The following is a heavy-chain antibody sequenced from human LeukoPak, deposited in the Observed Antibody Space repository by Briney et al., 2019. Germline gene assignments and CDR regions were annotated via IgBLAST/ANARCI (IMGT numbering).Heavy chain of an antibody. CDR2: ISYDGSNK. J-gene: IGHJ4*02. Sequence: GRSLRLSCAASGFTFSSYGMHWVRQAPGKGLEWVAVISYDGSNKYYADSVKGRFTISRDNSKNTLYLQMNSLRAEDTAVYYCARDRSSGWQYYFDYWGQGTLVTVSS. V-gene: IGHV3-30*03. CDR1: GFTFSSYG. CDR3: ARDRSSGWQYYFDY. D-gene: IGHD6-19*01.